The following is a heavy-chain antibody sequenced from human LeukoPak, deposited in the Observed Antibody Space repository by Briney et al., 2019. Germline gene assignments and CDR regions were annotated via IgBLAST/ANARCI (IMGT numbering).Heavy chain of an antibody. Sequence: PGRSLRLSCAASGFTFSSYGMHWVRQAPGKGLEWVAVIWYDGSNKYYADSVKGRFTISRDNSKNTLYLQMNSLRAEDTAVYYCAKDQTTVTSFGPYFDYWGQGTLVTVSS. V-gene: IGHV3-33*06. D-gene: IGHD4-17*01. CDR1: GFTFSSYG. CDR3: AKDQTTVTSFGPYFDY. CDR2: IWYDGSNK. J-gene: IGHJ4*02.